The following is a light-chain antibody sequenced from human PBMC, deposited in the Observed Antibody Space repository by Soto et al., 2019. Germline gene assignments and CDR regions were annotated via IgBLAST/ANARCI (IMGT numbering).Light chain of an antibody. J-gene: IGLJ2*01. CDR2: DNN. CDR1: SSNIGNNC. V-gene: IGLV1-51*01. Sequence: QSVLTQPPSVSAAPGQKVTISCSGSSSNIGNNCVSWYQQLPGTAPKLLIYDNNKRPSGIPDRFSGSKSGTSATLGITGLQTGDEADYYCGTWDSSLSAYVVFGGGTKLTVL. CDR3: GTWDSSLSAYVV.